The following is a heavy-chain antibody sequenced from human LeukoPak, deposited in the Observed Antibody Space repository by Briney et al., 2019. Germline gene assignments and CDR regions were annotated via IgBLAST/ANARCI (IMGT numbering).Heavy chain of an antibody. Sequence: GGSLRLSCAASGFTFSSYGMSWVRQAPGKGLEWVSAISGSGGSTYYADSVKGRFTISRGNSKNTLYLQMNSLRVDDTAVYYCAKAPRFGDHAAEYFYYYMDVWGKGTTVTVSS. V-gene: IGHV3-23*01. CDR3: AKAPRFGDHAAEYFYYYMDV. D-gene: IGHD3-16*01. CDR1: GFTFSSYG. CDR2: ISGSGGST. J-gene: IGHJ6*03.